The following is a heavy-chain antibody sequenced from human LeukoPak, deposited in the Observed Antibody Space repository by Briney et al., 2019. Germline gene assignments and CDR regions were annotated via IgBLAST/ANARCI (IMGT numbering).Heavy chain of an antibody. J-gene: IGHJ4*02. CDR3: AKLTTS. D-gene: IGHD4-11*01. Sequence: PGGSLRLSCAASGFSVSNTYMSWVRQAPGKGLEWVSVIYSGGNTYYADSVKGRFTISRDNSNNTLYLQMNSLRAEDTAVYYCAKLTTSWGQGTLVTVSS. V-gene: IGHV3-53*01. CDR1: GFSVSNTY. CDR2: IYSGGNT.